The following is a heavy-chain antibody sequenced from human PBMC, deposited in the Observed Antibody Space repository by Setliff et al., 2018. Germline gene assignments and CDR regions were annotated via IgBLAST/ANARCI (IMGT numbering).Heavy chain of an antibody. Sequence: GSLRLSCAASGFTFTNYAMSWVRQAPGKGLEWISAISANAGSTYYADSVKGRFTISRDNSKSAVSLLMGSLRAEDTAVYWRAKSRRPAGTGYRGHFDSWGRGTLVTVSS. D-gene: IGHD2-8*02. CDR2: ISANAGST. V-gene: IGHV3-23*01. CDR1: GFTFTNYA. CDR3: AKSRRPAGTGYRGHFDS. J-gene: IGHJ4*02.